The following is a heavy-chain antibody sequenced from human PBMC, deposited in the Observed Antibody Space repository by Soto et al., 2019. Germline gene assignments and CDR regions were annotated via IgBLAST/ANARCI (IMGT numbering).Heavy chain of an antibody. CDR2: INHSGST. D-gene: IGHD3-3*01. CDR3: ARGQFTNRIPWYYYYYMDV. J-gene: IGHJ6*03. CDR1: GGSFSGYY. Sequence: SETLSLTCAVYGGSFSGYYWSWIRQPPGKGLVLIGEINHSGSTNYNPSLKSRVTISVDTSKNQFSLKLSSVTAADTAVYYCARGQFTNRIPWYYYYYMDVWGKGTTVTVSS. V-gene: IGHV4-34*01.